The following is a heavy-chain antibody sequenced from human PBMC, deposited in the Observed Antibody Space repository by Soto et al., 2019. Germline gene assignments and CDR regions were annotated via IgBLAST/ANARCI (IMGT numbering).Heavy chain of an antibody. Sequence: ASVKVSCKASGYTFSTYAMHWVRQAPGQRLEWMGWLNGGTGQTRYSQKLQDRVIITRDTSARTGYMEVSSLTSEDTAVYYCARGKGMEENYFYYGLDIWGQGTTVTVSS. J-gene: IGHJ6*02. CDR1: GYTFSTYA. D-gene: IGHD1-1*01. V-gene: IGHV1-3*01. CDR3: ARGKGMEENYFYYGLDI. CDR2: LNGGTGQT.